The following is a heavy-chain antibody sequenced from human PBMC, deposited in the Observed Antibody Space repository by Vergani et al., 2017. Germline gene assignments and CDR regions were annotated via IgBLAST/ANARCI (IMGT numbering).Heavy chain of an antibody. Sequence: QVQLVQSGAEVKKPGASVKVSCKASGYTFTGYYMLWVRQAPGQGLEWMGWINPNSGGTNYAQKFQGRVTMTRDTSISTAYMELSRLRSDDTAVYYCASGLWGSGSYSPDDYYYGMDVWGQGTTVTVSS. CDR2: INPNSGGT. J-gene: IGHJ6*02. CDR1: GYTFTGYY. V-gene: IGHV1-2*02. CDR3: ASGLWGSGSYSPDDYYYGMDV. D-gene: IGHD3-10*01.